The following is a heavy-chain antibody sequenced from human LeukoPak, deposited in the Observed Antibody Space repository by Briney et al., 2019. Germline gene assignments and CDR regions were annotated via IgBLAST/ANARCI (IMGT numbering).Heavy chain of an antibody. CDR2: VYSGGST. J-gene: IGHJ6*02. V-gene: IGHV3-66*01. CDR3: ARNSGVVTARYYYYSGMEV. Sequence: GGSLRLSCAASGFTVSSNYMSWVRQAPGKGLEWVSVVYSGGSTYYADSVKGRFTISRDNSKNTLYLQMNSLRAEDTAVYYCARNSGVVTARYYYYSGMEVWAQGTTVTVP. CDR1: GFTVSSNY. D-gene: IGHD2-21*02.